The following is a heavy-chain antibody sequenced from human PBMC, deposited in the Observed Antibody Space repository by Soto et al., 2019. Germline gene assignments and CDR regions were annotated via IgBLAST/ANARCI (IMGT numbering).Heavy chain of an antibody. CDR2: IYFTGGS. V-gene: IGHV4-31*03. CDR3: ARSRRSIIYIDY. J-gene: IGHJ4*02. D-gene: IGHD3-16*01. CDR1: GGSLSRGVYY. Sequence: SSETLSLTCTVSGGSLSRGVYYWNWIRQHPGKGLEGIGYIYFTGGSYYNPSLERRLTISLDTYRNELSMTLNSVTAPETSVYYCARSRRSIIYIDYWGPGNLVTVSS.